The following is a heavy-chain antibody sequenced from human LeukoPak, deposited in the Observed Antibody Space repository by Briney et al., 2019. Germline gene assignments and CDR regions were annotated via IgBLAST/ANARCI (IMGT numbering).Heavy chain of an antibody. CDR2: IIPIFGTA. J-gene: IGHJ4*02. CDR3: ARGSGYDLSRGPYYFDY. Sequence: ASVKVSCKASGGTFSSYAISWVRQAPGQGLEWMGGIIPIFGTANYAQKFQGRVTITADKSTSTAYMELSSLRSEDTAVYYCARGSGYDLSRGPYYFDYWGQGTLVTVSS. V-gene: IGHV1-69*06. D-gene: IGHD5-12*01. CDR1: GGTFSSYA.